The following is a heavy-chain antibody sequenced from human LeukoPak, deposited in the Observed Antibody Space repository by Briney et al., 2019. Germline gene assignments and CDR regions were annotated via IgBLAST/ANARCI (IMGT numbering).Heavy chain of an antibody. J-gene: IGHJ4*02. CDR1: GGSISSSSYY. CDR2: IYYSGST. V-gene: IGHV4-39*01. CDR3: ARPSEVAATGVFDY. D-gene: IGHD2-15*01. Sequence: PSETLSLTCTVSGGSISSSSYYWGWIRQPPGKGLEWIGSIYYSGSTYYNPSLKSRVTISVDTSKNQFSLKLSSVTAADTAVYYCARPSEVAATGVFDYWGQGTLVTVSS.